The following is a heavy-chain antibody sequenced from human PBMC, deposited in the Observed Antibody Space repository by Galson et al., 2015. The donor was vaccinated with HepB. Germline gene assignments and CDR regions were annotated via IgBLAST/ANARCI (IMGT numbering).Heavy chain of an antibody. J-gene: IGHJ4*02. Sequence: SVKVSCKASGYTFTNYDINWVREATGQGLEWMGWMSPNSGNTGYAQKFQGRLTMTKNTSISTAYMELSSLRYEDTAVYYCARGLGELLSGYWGQGTLVSVSS. V-gene: IGHV1-8*01. D-gene: IGHD3-10*01. CDR3: ARGLGELLSGY. CDR2: MSPNSGNT. CDR1: GYTFTNYD.